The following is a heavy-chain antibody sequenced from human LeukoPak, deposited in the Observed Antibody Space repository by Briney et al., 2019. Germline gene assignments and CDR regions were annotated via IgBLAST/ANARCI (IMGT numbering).Heavy chain of an antibody. V-gene: IGHV3-33*01. CDR3: ARESAVAGIFDY. D-gene: IGHD6-19*01. Sequence: PGGSLRLPCAASGFTFSSYGMHWVRQAPGKGLEWVAGIWYDGSNKYYADSVKGRFTISRDNSKNTLYLQMNSLRAEDTAVYYCARESAVAGIFDYWGQGTLVTVSS. CDR2: IWYDGSNK. CDR1: GFTFSSYG. J-gene: IGHJ4*02.